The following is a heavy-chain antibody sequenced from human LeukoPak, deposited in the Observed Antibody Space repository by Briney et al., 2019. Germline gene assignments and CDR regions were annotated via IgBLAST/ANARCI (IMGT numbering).Heavy chain of an antibody. J-gene: IGHJ4*02. Sequence: GSSVKVSCKASGGTFSSYAISWVRQAPGQGLEWMGRMIPILGIANYAQKFQGRVTITADKSTSTAYMELSSLRSEDTAVYYCARGRWRIAAAGYNPPPSPLDYWGQGTLVTVSS. V-gene: IGHV1-69*04. CDR1: GGTFSSYA. D-gene: IGHD6-13*01. CDR2: MIPILGIA. CDR3: ARGRWRIAAAGYNPPPSPLDY.